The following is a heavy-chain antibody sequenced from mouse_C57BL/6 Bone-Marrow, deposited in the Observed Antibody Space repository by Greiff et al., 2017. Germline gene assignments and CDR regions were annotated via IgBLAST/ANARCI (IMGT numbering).Heavy chain of an antibody. CDR2: ICGDGST. Sequence: QVQLKESGPGLVAPSQSLSITCTVSGFSLTSYGVSWVRQPPGKGLEWLGVICGDGSTNYHSALISRLSISKNNSKSQVFLILNSLQTDDTATYYCAKIYGNYVWFAYWGQGTLVTVSA. CDR3: AKIYGNYVWFAY. CDR1: GFSLTSYG. D-gene: IGHD2-1*01. J-gene: IGHJ3*01. V-gene: IGHV2-3*01.